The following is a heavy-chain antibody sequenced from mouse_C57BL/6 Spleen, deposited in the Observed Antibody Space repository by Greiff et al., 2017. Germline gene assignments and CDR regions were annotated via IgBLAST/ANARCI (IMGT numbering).Heavy chain of an antibody. V-gene: IGHV1-52*01. Sequence: VQLQQPGAELVRPGSSVKLSCKASGYTFTSYWMHWVKQRPIQGLEWIGNIDPSDSETHYNQKFKDKATLTVDKSSSTAYMQLSSLTSEDSAVYYCARSGTAQAYYYAMDYWGQGTSVTVSS. CDR1: GYTFTSYW. CDR2: IDPSDSET. D-gene: IGHD3-2*02. J-gene: IGHJ4*01. CDR3: ARSGTAQAYYYAMDY.